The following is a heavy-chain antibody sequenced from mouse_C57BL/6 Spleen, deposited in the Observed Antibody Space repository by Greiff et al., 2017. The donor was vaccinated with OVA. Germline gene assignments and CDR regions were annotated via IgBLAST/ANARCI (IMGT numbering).Heavy chain of an antibody. CDR3: TREYGYDYFDY. J-gene: IGHJ2*01. CDR1: GFTFSSYA. D-gene: IGHD2-2*01. CDR2: ISSGGDYI. V-gene: IGHV5-9-1*02. Sequence: EVKVEESGEGLVKPGGSLKLSCAASGFTFSSYAMSWVRQTPEKRLEWVAYISSGGDYIYYADTVKGRFTISRDNARNTLYLQMSSLKSEDTAMYYCTREYGYDYFDYWGQGTTLTVSS.